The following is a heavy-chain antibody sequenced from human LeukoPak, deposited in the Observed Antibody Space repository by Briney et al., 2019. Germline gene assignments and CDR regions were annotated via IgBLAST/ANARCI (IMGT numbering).Heavy chain of an antibody. CDR2: IYYSGST. V-gene: IGHV4-59*01. D-gene: IGHD2-15*01. Sequence: SETLSLNCTVSGGSISSYYWSWIRQPPGKGLEWIGYIYYSGSTNYNPSLKSRVTISEDTSKNQFSLKLGSVTAADTAVYYCARDRVAAPFDYWGQGTLVTVSS. CDR3: ARDRVAAPFDY. J-gene: IGHJ4*02. CDR1: GGSISSYY.